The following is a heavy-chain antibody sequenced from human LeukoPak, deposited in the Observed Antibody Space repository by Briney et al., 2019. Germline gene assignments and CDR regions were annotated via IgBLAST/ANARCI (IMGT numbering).Heavy chain of an antibody. V-gene: IGHV4-4*07. CDR2: IYTSGST. Sequence: SETLSLTCTVSGGSISSYYWSWIRQPAGKGLEWIGRIYTSGSTYYNPSLKSRVTISVDTSKNQFSLKLSSVTAANTAVYYCARGDVAFAGMDVWGQGTTVTVSS. CDR1: GGSISSYY. J-gene: IGHJ6*02. D-gene: IGHD2-15*01. CDR3: ARGDVAFAGMDV.